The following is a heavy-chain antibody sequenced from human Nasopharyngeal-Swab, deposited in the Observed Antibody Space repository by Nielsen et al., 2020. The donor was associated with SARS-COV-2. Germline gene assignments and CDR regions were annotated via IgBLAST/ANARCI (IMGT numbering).Heavy chain of an antibody. Sequence: GESLKISCAASGFTFSSYEMNWARQAPGKGLEWVSLISGDGDSASYRDSVKGRFTISRENNKNSLYLQMNSLTVEDTALYYCAKPFWSGYYSGDSFDFWGQGTMVTVSS. V-gene: IGHV3-43*02. CDR1: GFTFSSYE. D-gene: IGHD3-3*01. J-gene: IGHJ3*01. CDR2: ISGDGDSA. CDR3: AKPFWSGYYSGDSFDF.